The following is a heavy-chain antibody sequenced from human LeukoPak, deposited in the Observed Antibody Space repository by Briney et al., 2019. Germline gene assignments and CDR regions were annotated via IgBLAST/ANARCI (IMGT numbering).Heavy chain of an antibody. J-gene: IGHJ4*02. CDR3: TRGGYSSSWFWVY. CDR2: IKQDGSEK. V-gene: IGHV3-7*01. CDR1: GFTFSSYS. Sequence: GGSLRLSCAASGFTFSSYSMNWVRQAPGKGLEWVANIKQDGSEKYYVDSVEGRFTISRDNAESSLYLQMNSLRAEDTAVYYCTRGGYSSSWFWVYWGQGTLVTVSS. D-gene: IGHD6-13*01.